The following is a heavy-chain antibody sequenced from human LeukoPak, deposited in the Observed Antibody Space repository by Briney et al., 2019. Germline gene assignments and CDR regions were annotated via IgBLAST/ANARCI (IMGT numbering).Heavy chain of an antibody. CDR3: ARYCSSTSCFEAPSASYYFDY. CDR2: INPNSGGT. V-gene: IGHV1-2*06. CDR1: GYTFTGYY. Sequence: GASVKVSCKASGYTFTGYYMHWVRQAPGQGLEWMGRINPNSGGTNYAQKFQGRVTMTRDTSISTAYMELSRLRSDDTAVYYCARYCSSTSCFEAPSASYYFDYWGQGTLVTVSS. J-gene: IGHJ4*02. D-gene: IGHD2-2*01.